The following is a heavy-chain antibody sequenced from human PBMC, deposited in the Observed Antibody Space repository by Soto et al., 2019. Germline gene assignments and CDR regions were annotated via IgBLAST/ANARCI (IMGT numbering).Heavy chain of an antibody. CDR3: GKDPRGPES. CDR2: INWSGSDT. Sequence: EVQLLESGGGLVQPGGSLRLSCAASGFTFSSSGMSWVRQAPGKGPEWVSGINWSGSDTFYADSVKGRFTISRDNSRNTLYLQMNSLRVDDTAVYYCGKDPRGPESWGQGTLVTVSS. V-gene: IGHV3-23*01. D-gene: IGHD2-2*01. CDR1: GFTFSSSG. J-gene: IGHJ5*02.